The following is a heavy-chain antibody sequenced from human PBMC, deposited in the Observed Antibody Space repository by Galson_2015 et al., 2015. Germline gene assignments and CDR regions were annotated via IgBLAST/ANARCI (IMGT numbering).Heavy chain of an antibody. CDR3: AREIGSSWSTDY. D-gene: IGHD6-13*01. Sequence: SLRLSCAASGFTFSSYAMHWVRQAPGKGLEWVADISYDGSNKYYADSVKGRFTISIDNSKNTLYLQMNSLRAEDTAVYYCAREIGSSWSTDYWGQGTLVTVSS. J-gene: IGHJ4*02. CDR1: GFTFSSYA. CDR2: ISYDGSNK. V-gene: IGHV3-30-3*01.